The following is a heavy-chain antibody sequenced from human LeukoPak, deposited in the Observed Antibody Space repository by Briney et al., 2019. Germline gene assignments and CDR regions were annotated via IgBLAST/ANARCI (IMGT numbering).Heavy chain of an antibody. V-gene: IGHV4-34*01. CDR1: GGSFSGYY. D-gene: IGHD3-10*01. CDR2: INHSGST. Sequence: SSETLSLTCAVYGGSFSGYYWSWIRQPPGKGLEWIGEINHSGSTNYNPSLKGRVTISVDTSKNQFSLKLTSVAAADTAAYYCARHAPSGSGNYALDYWGQGTLVTVSS. J-gene: IGHJ4*02. CDR3: ARHAPSGSGNYALDY.